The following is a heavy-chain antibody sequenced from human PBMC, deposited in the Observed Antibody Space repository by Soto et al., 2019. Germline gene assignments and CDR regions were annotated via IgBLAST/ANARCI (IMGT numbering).Heavy chain of an antibody. V-gene: IGHV1-69*13. Sequence: SVKVSCKASGGTFSSYTISWVRQAPGQGLEWMGGIIPIFGTANYAQKFQGRVMITADESTSTAYMELSSLRSEDTAVYSCARAGGGYCISTSCFPRFDPWGQGTLVTVSS. J-gene: IGHJ5*02. D-gene: IGHD2-2*01. CDR1: GGTFSSYT. CDR2: IIPIFGTA. CDR3: ARAGGGYCISTSCFPRFDP.